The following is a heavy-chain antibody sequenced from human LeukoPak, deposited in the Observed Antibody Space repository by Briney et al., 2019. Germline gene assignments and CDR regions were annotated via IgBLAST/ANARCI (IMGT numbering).Heavy chain of an antibody. CDR2: IYTSGST. CDR3: ARYYDSSGYPYYYYYYMDV. D-gene: IGHD3-22*01. Sequence: PSETLFLTCTVSGGSISSYYWSWIRQPAGKGLGWIGRIYTSGSTNYNPSLKSRVTMSVDTSKNQFSLKLSSVTAADTAVYYCARYYDSSGYPYYYYYYMDVWGKGTTVTVSS. CDR1: GGSISSYY. V-gene: IGHV4-4*07. J-gene: IGHJ6*03.